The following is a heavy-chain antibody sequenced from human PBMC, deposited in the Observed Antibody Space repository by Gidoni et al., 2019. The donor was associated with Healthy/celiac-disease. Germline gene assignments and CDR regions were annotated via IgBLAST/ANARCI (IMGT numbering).Heavy chain of an antibody. CDR2: ISAYNGNT. V-gene: IGHV1-18*04. CDR3: ARGGYCSGGSCYSLRYYYMDV. J-gene: IGHJ6*03. CDR1: GYTCTNYG. Sequence: QVQLVQSGAEVKKPGASVKVSCKASGYTCTNYGISWVRQAPGQGLEWMGRISAYNGNTAYAQKFQGRVTMTTDTSTSTAYMELRSLRSDDTAVYYCARGGYCSGGSCYSLRYYYMDVWGKGTTVTVSS. D-gene: IGHD2-15*01.